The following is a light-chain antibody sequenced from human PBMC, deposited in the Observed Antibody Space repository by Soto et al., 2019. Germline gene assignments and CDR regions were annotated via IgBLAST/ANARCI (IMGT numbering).Light chain of an antibody. CDR2: DAS. CDR3: QQYDSSPRT. CDR1: KNINTW. J-gene: IGKJ1*01. V-gene: IGKV1-5*01. Sequence: DIQMTQSPSTLSASVGDRVTITCRASKNINTWVAWYQQKPGKAPKLLIYDASSLESGVPSRVSGSGSGTEFTLTISRLEPEDFAVYYCQQYDSSPRTFGQGTKVDIK.